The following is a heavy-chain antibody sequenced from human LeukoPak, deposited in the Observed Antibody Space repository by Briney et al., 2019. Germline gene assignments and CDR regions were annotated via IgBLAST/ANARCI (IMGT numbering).Heavy chain of an antibody. J-gene: IGHJ3*02. CDR3: ATSMAQDVDAFHI. Sequence: GGSLRLSCAASGFTFSSYSMNWVRQAAGKGLEWGSYISSSSSTIYYADSVKGRFTISRDNAKNSLYLQMNNLRAEDTAMFYCATSMAQDVDAFHIWGQGTMVTVSS. CDR1: GFTFSSYS. D-gene: IGHD2-21*01. CDR2: ISSSSSTI. V-gene: IGHV3-48*01.